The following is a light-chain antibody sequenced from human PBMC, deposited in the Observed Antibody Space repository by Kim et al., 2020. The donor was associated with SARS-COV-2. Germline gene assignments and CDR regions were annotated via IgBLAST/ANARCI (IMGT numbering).Light chain of an antibody. CDR1: NIGRKS. Sequence: PGKTARSSCGGDNIGRKSVHWYQQKPGKAPVLVIYYDSDRPSGIPERFSGSNSGNTATLTISRVEAGDEADYYCQVWDSSSDHPVFGGGTKLTVL. J-gene: IGLJ3*02. CDR3: QVWDSSSDHPV. CDR2: YDS. V-gene: IGLV3-21*04.